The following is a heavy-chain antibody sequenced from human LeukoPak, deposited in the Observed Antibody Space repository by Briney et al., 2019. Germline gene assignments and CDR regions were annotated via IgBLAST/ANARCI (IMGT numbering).Heavy chain of an antibody. Sequence: ASVKVSCKASGYTFTSYYMHWVRQAPGQGLEWMGIINHSGGSTSYAQKFQGRVTMTRDTSTSTVYMELSSLRSEDTAVYYCAGVGHYYDSSGYSPFDYWGQGTLVTVSS. J-gene: IGHJ4*02. CDR3: AGVGHYYDSSGYSPFDY. D-gene: IGHD3-22*01. V-gene: IGHV1-46*01. CDR2: INHSGGST. CDR1: GYTFTSYY.